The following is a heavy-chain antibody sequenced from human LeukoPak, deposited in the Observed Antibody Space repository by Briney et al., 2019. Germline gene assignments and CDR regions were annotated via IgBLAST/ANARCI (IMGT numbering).Heavy chain of an antibody. CDR1: GYTFTGYY. V-gene: IGHV1-2*02. J-gene: IGHJ4*02. D-gene: IGHD1-26*01. CDR3: ARLGIVGATTPDY. Sequence: ASVKVSCKASGYTFTGYYMHWVRQAPGQGLEWMGWINPNSGGTNHAQKFQGRVTMTRDTSISTAYMELSRLRSDDTAVYYCARLGIVGATTPDYWGQGTLVTVSS. CDR2: INPNSGGT.